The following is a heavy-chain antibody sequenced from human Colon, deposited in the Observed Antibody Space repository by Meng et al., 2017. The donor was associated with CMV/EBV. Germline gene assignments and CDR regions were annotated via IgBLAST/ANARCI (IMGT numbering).Heavy chain of an antibody. Sequence: SETLSLTCTVSGASVSSGSYYWSWIRQPPGKGLEWIGYISYSGTSNYNPSLKSRLTMSVDTSKNQFSLTLTSVTTADTGVYYCVRAFWSGYSAFDPWGQGTLVTVSS. CDR1: GASVSSGSYY. CDR2: ISYSGTS. J-gene: IGHJ5*02. CDR3: VRAFWSGYSAFDP. D-gene: IGHD3-3*01. V-gene: IGHV4-61*01.